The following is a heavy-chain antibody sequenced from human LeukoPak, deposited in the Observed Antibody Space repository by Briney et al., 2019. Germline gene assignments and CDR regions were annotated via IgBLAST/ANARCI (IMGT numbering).Heavy chain of an antibody. Sequence: SETLSLTCTVSGGSISSGSYYWSWIRQPPGKGLEWIGYIYYSGSTNYNPSLKSRVTISVDTSKNQFSLKLSSVTAADTAVYYCARTPNYGDYDGSYDYWGQGTLVTVSS. CDR2: IYYSGST. CDR3: ARTPNYGDYDGSYDY. CDR1: GGSISSGSYY. D-gene: IGHD4-17*01. J-gene: IGHJ4*02. V-gene: IGHV4-61*01.